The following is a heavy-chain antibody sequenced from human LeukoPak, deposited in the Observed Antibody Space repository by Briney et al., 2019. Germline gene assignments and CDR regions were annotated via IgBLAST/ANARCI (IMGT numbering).Heavy chain of an antibody. CDR2: INPNSGGT. D-gene: IGHD1-26*01. CDR3: ARGRLAWELNY. CDR1: GYTFTSYD. Sequence: ASVKVSCKASGYTFTSYDINWVRQAPGQGLEWMGWINPNSGGTNYAQKFQGRVTMTRDTSISTAYMELSRLRSDDTAVYYCARGRLAWELNYWGQGTLVTVSS. V-gene: IGHV1-2*02. J-gene: IGHJ4*02.